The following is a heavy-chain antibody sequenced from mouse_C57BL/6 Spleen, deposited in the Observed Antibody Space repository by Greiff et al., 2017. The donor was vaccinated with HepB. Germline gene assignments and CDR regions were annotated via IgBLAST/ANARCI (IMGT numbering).Heavy chain of an antibody. CDR2: IRNKANNHAT. V-gene: IGHV6-6*01. Sequence: EVMLVESGGGLVQPGGSMKLSCAASGFTFSDAWMDWVRQSPEKGLEWVAEIRNKANNHATYYAESVKGRFTISRDDSKSSVYLQMNSLRAEDTGIYYCTRSYYDYDVGAWFAYWGQGTLVTVSA. CDR3: TRSYYDYDVGAWFAY. J-gene: IGHJ3*01. CDR1: GFTFSDAW. D-gene: IGHD2-4*01.